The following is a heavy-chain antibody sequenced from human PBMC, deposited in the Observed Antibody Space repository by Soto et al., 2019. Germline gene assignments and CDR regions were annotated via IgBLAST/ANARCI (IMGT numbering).Heavy chain of an antibody. V-gene: IGHV3-30*04. CDR2: ISYDGSNK. CDR3: SKGRLVVVFTYAFDI. CDR1: GFTFSSYA. J-gene: IGHJ3*02. D-gene: IGHD3-22*01. Sequence: PGGSLRLSCAASGFTFSSYAMNWVRQAPGKGLEWVAVISYDGSNKYYADSVKGRFTISRDNSKNTLYLQMNSLRAEDTAVYYCSKGRLVVVFTYAFDIWGPGKMVT.